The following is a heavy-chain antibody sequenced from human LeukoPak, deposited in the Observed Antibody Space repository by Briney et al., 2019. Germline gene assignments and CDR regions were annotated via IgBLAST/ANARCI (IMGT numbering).Heavy chain of an antibody. V-gene: IGHV3-21*01. D-gene: IGHD3-22*01. CDR2: ISSSSSYI. CDR1: GFTFSSYS. CDR3: ARDFDYYDSSGYYEGIDY. Sequence: PGGSLRLSCAASGFTFSSYSMNWVRQAPGKGLEWVSFISSSSSYIYYADSVKGRFTISRDNAKNSLYLQMNSLRAEDTAVYYCARDFDYYDSSGYYEGIDYWGQGTLVTVSS. J-gene: IGHJ4*02.